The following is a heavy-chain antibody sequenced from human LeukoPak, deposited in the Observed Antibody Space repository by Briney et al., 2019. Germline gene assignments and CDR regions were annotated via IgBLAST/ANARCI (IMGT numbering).Heavy chain of an antibody. J-gene: IGHJ4*02. CDR2: IYHSGST. Sequence: SETLSLTCTVSGFSISSGYYWGWIRQPPGKGLEWIGTIYHSGSTYYNPSLKSRVTISVDTSKNQFSLKLSSVTAADTAVYYCARGRKYSYGYRVNELGSGYFDNWGQGTLVTVSS. V-gene: IGHV4-38-2*02. D-gene: IGHD5-18*01. CDR3: ARGRKYSYGYRVNELGSGYFDN. CDR1: GFSISSGYY.